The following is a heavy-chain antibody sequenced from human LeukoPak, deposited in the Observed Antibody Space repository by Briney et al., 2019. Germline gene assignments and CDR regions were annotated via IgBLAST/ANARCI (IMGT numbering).Heavy chain of an antibody. J-gene: IGHJ4*02. CDR1: GGALSGYY. D-gene: IGHD2-21*02. CDR2: IYYSGST. CDR3: ARGVCGGDCHPSVFDY. Sequence: SQTLSLTCTVSGGALSGYYCSWIRQPPRKGLEWIVDIYYSGSTNYNPSLNSRVTISVDTSKTQSSLTLSSVTAPDTAVYHCARGVCGGDCHPSVFDYWGQGNLVTVSS. V-gene: IGHV4-59*12.